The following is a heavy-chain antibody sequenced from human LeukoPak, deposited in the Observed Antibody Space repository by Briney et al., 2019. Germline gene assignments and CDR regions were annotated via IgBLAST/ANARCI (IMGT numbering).Heavy chain of an antibody. CDR3: ASGSPTYYAFWSGYSGGDAFDI. CDR2: IYYRGST. Sequence: SETLSLTCTVSGGSISSSSYYGGWIRQPPGKGLEWIWSIYYRGSTYYNPSLKSRVTISVDTSKNQFSLKLSSVTAADTAVYYCASGSPTYYAFWSGYSGGDAFDIWGQGTMVTVSS. D-gene: IGHD3-3*01. CDR1: GGSISSSSYY. J-gene: IGHJ3*02. V-gene: IGHV4-39*07.